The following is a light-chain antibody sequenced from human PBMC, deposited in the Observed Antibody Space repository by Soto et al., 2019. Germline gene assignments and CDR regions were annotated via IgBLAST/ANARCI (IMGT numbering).Light chain of an antibody. J-gene: IGLJ1*01. V-gene: IGLV1-40*01. CDR2: ANI. CDR1: SSNIGAGYD. Sequence: QRLLTQPPSMSGAPGQIVTICGTGSSSNIGAGYDVHWYQQLPGTAPKLLIYANINRPAGVPDRFSGSKSGTSASLAITGLHAEDEADYYCQSYDSSPSGYVFGTGTKVTVL. CDR3: QSYDSSPSGYV.